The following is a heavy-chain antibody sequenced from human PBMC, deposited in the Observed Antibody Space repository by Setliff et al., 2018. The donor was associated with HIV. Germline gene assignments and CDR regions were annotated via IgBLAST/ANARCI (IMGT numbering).Heavy chain of an antibody. CDR1: GYNFASHW. CDR2: VYPDDSDS. Sequence: GESLKISCRGSGYNFASHWIAWVRQMPGKGLEWMGIVYPDDSDSRYSPSFQGQVTISADKSVSTAYLQWSSLKASDTAMYYCARQAVDCSGGTCYSSSAFDYWGQGTLVTVSS. V-gene: IGHV5-51*01. J-gene: IGHJ4*02. CDR3: ARQAVDCSGGTCYSSSAFDY. D-gene: IGHD2-15*01.